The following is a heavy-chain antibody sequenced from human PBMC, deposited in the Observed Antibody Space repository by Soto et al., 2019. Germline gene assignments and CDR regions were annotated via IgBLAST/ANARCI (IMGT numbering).Heavy chain of an antibody. CDR1: GFTVSSNY. CDR2: IYSGGST. CDR3: ARASRNYYDSSGYLYYFDY. J-gene: IGHJ4*02. D-gene: IGHD3-22*01. V-gene: IGHV3-66*01. Sequence: EVQLVESGGGLVQPGGSLRLSCAASGFTVSSNYMSWVRQAPGKGLEWVSVIYSGGSTYYADSVKGRFTISRDNSKNPLYLQMNSLRAEDMAVYYCARASRNYYDSSGYLYYFDYWGQGTLVTVSS.